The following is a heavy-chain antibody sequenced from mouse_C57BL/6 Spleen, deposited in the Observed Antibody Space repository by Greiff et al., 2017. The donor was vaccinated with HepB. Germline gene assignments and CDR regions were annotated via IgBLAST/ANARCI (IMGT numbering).Heavy chain of an antibody. Sequence: EVQLQQSGPVLVKPGASVKMSCKASGYTFTDYYMNWVKQSHGKSLEWIGVINPYNGGTSYNQKFKGKATLTVDKSSSTAYMELNSLTSEDSAVYYCARGDLIWFYAIDYWGQGTSVTVSS. CDR1: GYTFTDYY. CDR2: INPYNGGT. D-gene: IGHD2-2*01. CDR3: ARGDLIWFYAIDY. V-gene: IGHV1-19*01. J-gene: IGHJ4*01.